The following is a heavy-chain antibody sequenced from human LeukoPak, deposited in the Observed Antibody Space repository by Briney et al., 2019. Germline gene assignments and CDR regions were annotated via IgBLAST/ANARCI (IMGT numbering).Heavy chain of an antibody. CDR1: GFTFSSYA. J-gene: IGHJ3*02. V-gene: IGHV3-23*01. Sequence: PGGSLRLSCAASGFTFSSYAMSWVRQAPGKGLEWVSAISGSGGSTYYADSVKGRFTISRDNSKNTLYLQMNSLRAEDTAVYYCASRDYYDSSGYHDAFDIWGQGTMVTVSS. CDR2: ISGSGGST. CDR3: ASRDYYDSSGYHDAFDI. D-gene: IGHD3-22*01.